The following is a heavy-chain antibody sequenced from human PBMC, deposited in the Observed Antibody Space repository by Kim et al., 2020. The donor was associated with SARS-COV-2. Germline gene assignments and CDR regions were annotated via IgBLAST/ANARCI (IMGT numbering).Heavy chain of an antibody. CDR2: IIPILGIA. V-gene: IGHV1-69*04. CDR3: ARTPEGRVVVVPAATDLFDD. Sequence: SVKVSCKASGGTFSSYAISWVRQAPGQGLEWMGRIIPILGIANYAQKFQGRVTITADKSTSTAYMELSSLRSEDTAVYYCARTPEGRVVVVPAATDLFDDWGQGTLVTVSS. J-gene: IGHJ4*02. D-gene: IGHD2-2*01. CDR1: GGTFSSYA.